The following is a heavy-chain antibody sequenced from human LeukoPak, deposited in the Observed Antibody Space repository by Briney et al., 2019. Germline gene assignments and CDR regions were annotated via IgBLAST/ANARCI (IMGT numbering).Heavy chain of an antibody. CDR2: IYYSGST. CDR1: GGSVSSGSYY. D-gene: IGHD3-10*01. V-gene: IGHV4-61*01. CDR3: ARGITMVRGVDFNWFDP. J-gene: IGHJ5*02. Sequence: SETLSLTCTVSGGSVSSGSYYWSWIRQPPGKGLEWIGYIYYSGSTNYNPSLKSRVTISVDRSKNQFSLKLSSVTAADTAVYYCARGITMVRGVDFNWFDPWGQGTLVTVSS.